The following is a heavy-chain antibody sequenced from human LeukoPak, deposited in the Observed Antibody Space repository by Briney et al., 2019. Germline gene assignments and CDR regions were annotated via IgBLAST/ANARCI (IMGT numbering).Heavy chain of an antibody. CDR1: GFSLSTSAMS. Sequence: SGPTLVNPTQTLTLTCTFSGFSLSTSAMSVSWIRQPPGKALEWLARIDWDDDKYYSTSLKTRLTISKDTSKNQVVLRMTNMDPVDTATYYCARMRLGYYDSGGCADYWGQGTLVTVSS. CDR2: IDWDDDK. V-gene: IGHV2-70*11. CDR3: ARMRLGYYDSGGCADY. D-gene: IGHD3-22*01. J-gene: IGHJ4*02.